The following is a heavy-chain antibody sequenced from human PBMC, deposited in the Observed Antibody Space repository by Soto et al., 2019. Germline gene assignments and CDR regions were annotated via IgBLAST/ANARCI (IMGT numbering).Heavy chain of an antibody. CDR2: IYYSGST. J-gene: IGHJ4*02. CDR3: ARADVDTAMVFDY. V-gene: IGHV4-31*11. D-gene: IGHD5-18*01. Sequence: SGTLSLTCAVSGGSISSCAYYWSWIRQHPGKGLEWIGYIYYSGSTYYNPSLKSRVTISVDTSKNQFSLKLSSVTAADTAVYYCARADVDTAMVFDYWGQGTLVTVSS. CDR1: GGSISSCAYY.